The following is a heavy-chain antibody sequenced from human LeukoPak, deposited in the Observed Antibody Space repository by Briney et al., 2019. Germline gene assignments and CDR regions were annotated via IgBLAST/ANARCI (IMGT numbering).Heavy chain of an antibody. J-gene: IGHJ4*02. CDR3: TDFDSV. CDR2: IQPDGSEK. D-gene: IGHD3-3*01. Sequence: GGSLRLSCAASRSSISNYWMSWVRQPPGKGLEWVATIQPDGSEKYYVGSVQGRFSISRDNAKNSLYLQMNSLRAEDTALYYCTDFDSVWGQGTLVTVSS. V-gene: IGHV3-7*03. CDR1: RSSISNYW.